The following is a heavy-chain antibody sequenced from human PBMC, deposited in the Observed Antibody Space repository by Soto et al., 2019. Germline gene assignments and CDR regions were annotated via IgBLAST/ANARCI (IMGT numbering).Heavy chain of an antibody. CDR3: AKETTIFGVVIGNRFDP. CDR1: GFTLSSYA. CDR2: ISGSGGST. J-gene: IGHJ5*02. D-gene: IGHD3-3*01. V-gene: IGHV3-23*01. Sequence: EVQLLESGGGLVQPGGSLRLSCAASGFTLSSYAMSWVRQAPGKGLEWVSAISGSGGSTYYADSVKGRFTISRDNSKNTLYLQMNSLRAEDTAVYYCAKETTIFGVVIGNRFDPWGQGTLVTVSS.